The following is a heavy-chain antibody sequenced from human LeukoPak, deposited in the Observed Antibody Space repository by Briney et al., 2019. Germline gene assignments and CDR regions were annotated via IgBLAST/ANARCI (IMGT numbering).Heavy chain of an antibody. V-gene: IGHV2-5*01. CDR1: GFSLSTSGVG. CDR2: IYWYDDK. D-gene: IGHD4-11*01. J-gene: IGHJ5*02. Sequence: SGPTLLHPTPTLTLTCTFSGFSLSTSGVGVGWIRQPPGKALEWLSLIYWYDDKRYSPSLKSRLTITKDTSKNQVVLTMTNMDPVDTATYYCAHERTVTTWGWFDPWGQGTLVTVSS. CDR3: AHERTVTTWGWFDP.